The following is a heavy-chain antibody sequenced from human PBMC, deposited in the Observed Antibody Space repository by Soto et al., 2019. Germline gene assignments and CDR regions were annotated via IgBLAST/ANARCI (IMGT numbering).Heavy chain of an antibody. V-gene: IGHV3-9*01. J-gene: IGHJ1*01. CDR3: VKDESINWYSGHFRH. D-gene: IGHD6-13*01. Sequence: EVQLVESGGGLVQPGXSXXXSXXXXXXXXXDXXXXXXXXXXGKGLDWVPGINRNSGSIGYGDSVKGRFAITRDNAKNSLHLQMNSLSAEDTAVYYCVKDESINWYSGHFRHWGQGTLVTVSS. CDR2: INRNSGSI. CDR1: XXXXXDXX.